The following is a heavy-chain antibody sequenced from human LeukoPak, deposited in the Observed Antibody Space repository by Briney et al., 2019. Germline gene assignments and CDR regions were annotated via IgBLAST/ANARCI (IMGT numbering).Heavy chain of an antibody. J-gene: IGHJ5*02. CDR3: ARFCSSTSCYRYNWFDP. Sequence: SETLSLTCAVYGGSFSGYYWSWIRQPPGKGLEWVGEINHSGSTNYNPSLKSRVTISVDTSKNQFSLKLSSVTAADTAVYYCARFCSSTSCYRYNWFDPWGQGTLVTVSS. CDR1: GGSFSGYY. D-gene: IGHD2-2*01. V-gene: IGHV4-34*01. CDR2: INHSGST.